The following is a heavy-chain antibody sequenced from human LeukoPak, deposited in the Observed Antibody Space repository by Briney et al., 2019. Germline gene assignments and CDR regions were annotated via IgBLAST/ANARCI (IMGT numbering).Heavy chain of an antibody. CDR3: ARDKSTSTTNLEWFDV. Sequence: SETLSLTCTVSGGSMSTYCWSWIRQSAAKGLEWIGRIYTSGSSDYNPSLQSRLTMSADTSKSQLSLKLSSVTAADTAVYYCARDKSTSTTNLEWFDVWGQGAMVTVSS. CDR2: IYTSGSS. J-gene: IGHJ3*01. V-gene: IGHV4-4*07. D-gene: IGHD2-2*01. CDR1: GGSMSTYC.